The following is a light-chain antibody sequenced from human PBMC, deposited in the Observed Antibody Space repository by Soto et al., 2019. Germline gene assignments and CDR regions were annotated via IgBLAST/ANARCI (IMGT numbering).Light chain of an antibody. V-gene: IGKV1-5*01. CDR1: QIISSW. CDR2: DAS. CDR3: QQYNSYSRT. Sequence: DIQMTQSPSTLSASVGDRVTITCRASQIISSWLAWYQQKPGKAPKLLIYDASSLETGVPSRFSGSRSGTEFTLTISSLQPDDFATYYCQQYNSYSRTFGQGTKVDIK. J-gene: IGKJ1*01.